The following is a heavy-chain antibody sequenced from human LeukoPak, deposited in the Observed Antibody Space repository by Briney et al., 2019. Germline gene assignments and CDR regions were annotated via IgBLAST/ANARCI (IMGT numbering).Heavy chain of an antibody. CDR1: GFTFSSYA. Sequence: PGGSLRLSCAASGFTFSSYAMHWVRQAPGKGLEWVAVISYDGSNKYYADSVKGRFTISRDNSKNTLYLQMNSLRAEDTAVYYCARESNSGSYYFDYWGQGTLVTVSS. CDR3: ARESNSGSYYFDY. CDR2: ISYDGSNK. V-gene: IGHV3-30*04. J-gene: IGHJ4*02. D-gene: IGHD1-26*01.